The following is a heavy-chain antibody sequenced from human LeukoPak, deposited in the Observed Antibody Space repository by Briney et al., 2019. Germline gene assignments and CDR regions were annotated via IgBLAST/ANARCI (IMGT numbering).Heavy chain of an antibody. CDR3: ARRYYDFWSRDWFDP. Sequence: GESLKISCKGSGYSFTSYWIGWVRQMPGKGLEWMGIIYPGDSDTRYSPSFQGQVTISADKSISTAYLQWSSLKAPDTAMYYCARRYYDFWSRDWFDPWGQGTLVTVSS. CDR1: GYSFTSYW. CDR2: IYPGDSDT. V-gene: IGHV5-51*01. J-gene: IGHJ5*02. D-gene: IGHD3-3*01.